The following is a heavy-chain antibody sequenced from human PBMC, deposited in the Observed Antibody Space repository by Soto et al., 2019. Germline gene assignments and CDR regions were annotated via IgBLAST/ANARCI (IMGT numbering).Heavy chain of an antibody. J-gene: IGHJ4*02. D-gene: IGHD3-10*01. CDR3: APWFGAFDS. V-gene: IGHV3-30*03. CDR1: GFTFSSYG. CDR2: ISCDGSNK. Sequence: QVQLVESGGGVVQPGRSLRLSCAASGFTFSSYGMHWVREAPGKGLEGVAVISCDGSNKYYADSVKGRFTISRDNSKNTLYLQRNSLRAEDTAVYYCAPWFGAFDSWGQGTLVTVSS.